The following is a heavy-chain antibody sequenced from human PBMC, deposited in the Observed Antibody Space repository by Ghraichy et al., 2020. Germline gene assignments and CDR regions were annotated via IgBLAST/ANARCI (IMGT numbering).Heavy chain of an antibody. V-gene: IGHV4-61*01. J-gene: IGHJ3*02. D-gene: IGHD2-21*01. CDR1: GGSVSSGSYY. CDR2: IYYSGST. CDR3: ARDSDRRRCGGDCLDAFDI. Sequence: SETLSLTCTVSGGSVSSGSYYWSWIRQPPGKGLEWIGYIYYSGSTNYNPSLKSRVTISVDTSKNQFSLKLSSVTAADTAVYYCARDSDRRRCGGDCLDAFDIWGQGTMVTVSS.